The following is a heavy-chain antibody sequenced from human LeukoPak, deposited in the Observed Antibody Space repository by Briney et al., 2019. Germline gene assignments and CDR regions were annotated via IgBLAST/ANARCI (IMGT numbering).Heavy chain of an antibody. Sequence: GGSLRLSCAASGFTFSSYAMHWVRQAPGKGLEWVAVISYDGSNKYYADSVKGRFTISRDNSKNTLYLQMNSLRAEDTAVYYCARDRLVVRGEVNDYFDYWGQGTLVTVSS. V-gene: IGHV3-30*04. CDR1: GFTFSSYA. CDR3: ARDRLVVRGEVNDYFDY. J-gene: IGHJ4*02. D-gene: IGHD3-10*01. CDR2: ISYDGSNK.